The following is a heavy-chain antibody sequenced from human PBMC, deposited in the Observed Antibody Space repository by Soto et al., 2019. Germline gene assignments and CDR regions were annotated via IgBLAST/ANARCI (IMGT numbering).Heavy chain of an antibody. CDR1: GFTFSTFW. J-gene: IGHJ4*02. CDR3: ARVRPGNYRDY. CDR2: IKGGGSGK. V-gene: IGHV3-7*03. Sequence: PGGSLRLSCAASGFTFSTFWMDWVRQAPGKGLEWVATIKGGGSGKYYADSVKGRFIISRDNARNTLYLQMNSLRAEDTAVYYWARVRPGNYRDYWGQGTLVTVSS. D-gene: IGHD3-10*01.